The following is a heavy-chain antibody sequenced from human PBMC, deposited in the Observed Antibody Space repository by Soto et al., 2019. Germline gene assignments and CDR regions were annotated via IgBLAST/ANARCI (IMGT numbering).Heavy chain of an antibody. CDR3: GRVGEVAGICNYHGLDV. CDR1: GGTFSNYA. J-gene: IGHJ6*02. CDR2: IVPIFGTT. Sequence: QVQLVQSGAEVTKPGSSVKVSCKASGGTFSNYAISWVRQAPGQGLEWMGGIVPIFGTTNYAQKFQGRVTIIADDSTTTAYLELSRLRSEDTAMYYCGRVGEVAGICNYHGLDVWGQGTAVRVSS. V-gene: IGHV1-69*12. D-gene: IGHD6-19*01.